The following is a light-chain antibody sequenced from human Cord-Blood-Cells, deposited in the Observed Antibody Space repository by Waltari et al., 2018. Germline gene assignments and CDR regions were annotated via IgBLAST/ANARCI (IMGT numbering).Light chain of an antibody. Sequence: QSALTQPRSVSGSPGQSVTLSCTGTSSEVGGLNYVSRYQQHPGKAPKLIIYDVSKRPSGVPDRFSGSKSGNTAALTISGLQAEDEADYFCCSYAGSYTWVFGTGTKVTVL. J-gene: IGLJ1*01. CDR1: SSEVGGLNY. V-gene: IGLV2-11*01. CDR2: DVS. CDR3: CSYAGSYTWV.